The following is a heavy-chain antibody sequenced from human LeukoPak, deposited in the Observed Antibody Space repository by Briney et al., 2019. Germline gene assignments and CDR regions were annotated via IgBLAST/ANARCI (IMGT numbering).Heavy chain of an antibody. Sequence: SXTLSLTCTVSGGSISSYYWSWIRQPPGKGLEWIGYIYYSGSTNYNPSLKSRVTISVDKSKNQFSLRKSSVTAADTAVYYCARAKQGDCSSTSCYFGYYYYYMDAWGKGTTVTVSS. CDR2: IYYSGST. J-gene: IGHJ6*03. CDR3: ARAKQGDCSSTSCYFGYYYYYMDA. CDR1: GGSISSYY. V-gene: IGHV4-59*01. D-gene: IGHD2-2*01.